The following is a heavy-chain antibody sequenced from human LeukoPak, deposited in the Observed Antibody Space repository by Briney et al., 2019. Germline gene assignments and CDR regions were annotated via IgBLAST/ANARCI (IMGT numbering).Heavy chain of an antibody. Sequence: GRSLRLSCAASGFTFSSYAMHWVRQAPGKGLEWVAVISYDGSNKYYADSVKGRFTISRDNSKNTLYLQMNSLRAEDTAVYYCARDRPNNNYYDSSGYSMGPPYYWGQGTLVTVSS. J-gene: IGHJ4*02. CDR1: GFTFSSYA. D-gene: IGHD3-22*01. CDR2: ISYDGSNK. CDR3: ARDRPNNNYYDSSGYSMGPPYY. V-gene: IGHV3-30*04.